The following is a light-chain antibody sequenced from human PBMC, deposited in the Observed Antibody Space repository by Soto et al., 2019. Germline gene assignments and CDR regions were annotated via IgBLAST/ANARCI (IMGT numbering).Light chain of an antibody. CDR2: DAS. J-gene: IGKJ2*01. CDR1: QSVSSY. Sequence: EIVLTQSPATLSLSPGERATLSCRASQSVSSYLAWYQQKPGQAPRLLIYDASNRATGIPARFSGSGSGTDFTLTISSLQSEDFAVYYCQQYNNWLMYTFGQGTKVDIK. V-gene: IGKV3-11*01. CDR3: QQYNNWLMYT.